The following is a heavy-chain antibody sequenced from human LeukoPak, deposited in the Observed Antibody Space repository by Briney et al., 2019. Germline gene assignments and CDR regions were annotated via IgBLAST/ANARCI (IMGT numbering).Heavy chain of an antibody. D-gene: IGHD6-19*01. CDR2: IYYSGST. V-gene: IGHV4-30-4*08. CDR1: GGSISSGDYY. CDR3: ARDMGEVHSSGWGGNAFDI. Sequence: SQTLSLTCTVSGGSISSGDYYWSWIRQPPGKGLEWIGYIYYSGSTYYNPSLKSRVAISVDTSKNQFSLKLSSVTAADTAVYYCARDMGEVHSSGWGGNAFDIWGQGTMVTVSS. J-gene: IGHJ3*02.